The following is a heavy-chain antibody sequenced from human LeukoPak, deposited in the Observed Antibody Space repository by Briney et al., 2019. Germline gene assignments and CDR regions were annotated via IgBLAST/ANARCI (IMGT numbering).Heavy chain of an antibody. CDR3: ARVKDYYDGSVYYFLDY. D-gene: IGHD3-22*01. CDR2: TYFRSKWYY. J-gene: IGHJ4*02. Sequence: SQTLSLTCAISGDSVSSNTAAWSWLRQSPSRGLEWLGRTYFRSKWYYDYAVSVKSRITINPDTSKNQFSLQLNSVTSEDTAVYFCARVKDYYDGSVYYFLDYWGQGTLVTVSS. CDR1: GDSVSSNTAA. V-gene: IGHV6-1*01.